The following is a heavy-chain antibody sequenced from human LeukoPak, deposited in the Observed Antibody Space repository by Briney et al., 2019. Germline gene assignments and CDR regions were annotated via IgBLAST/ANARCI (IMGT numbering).Heavy chain of an antibody. V-gene: IGHV4-38-2*02. CDR1: GYSISSGYY. D-gene: IGHD3-22*01. CDR2: IYHSGST. Sequence: SETLSLTCTVSGYSISSGYYWGWIRQPPGKGLEWIGSIYHSGSTYYNPSLKSRVTISVDTSKNQFSLKLSSVTAADTAVYYCARSHYYDSSGYSTYFDYWGQGTLVTVSS. J-gene: IGHJ4*02. CDR3: ARSHYYDSSGYSTYFDY.